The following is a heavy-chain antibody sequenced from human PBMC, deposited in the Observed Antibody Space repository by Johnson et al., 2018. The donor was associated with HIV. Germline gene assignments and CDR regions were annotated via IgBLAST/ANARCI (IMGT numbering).Heavy chain of an antibody. J-gene: IGHJ3*02. CDR2: IWYDGSNK. D-gene: IGHD3-10*01. V-gene: IGHV3-33*03. CDR1: GFTFSSYG. Sequence: QVQLVESGGGVVQPGRSLRLSCAASGFTFSSYGMHWVRQAPGKGLEGVAVIWYDGSNKYYADSVKGRFTISRDNSKNTLYLQMTSLRQDDTDVYWCYCTDHFGAGSESNGTFDIWGQGTVVTVSS. CDR3: YCTDHFGAGSESNGTFDI.